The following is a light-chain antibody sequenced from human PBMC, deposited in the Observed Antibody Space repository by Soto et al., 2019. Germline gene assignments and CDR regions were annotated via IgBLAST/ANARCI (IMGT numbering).Light chain of an antibody. J-gene: IGLJ2*01. V-gene: IGLV2-14*01. CDR3: SSYTSSSTLVV. CDR2: EVS. CDR1: SSDVGGYNY. Sequence: QSALTQPASVSGSPGQSITISCTGTSSDVGGYNYVSWYQQHPGKAPKLMIYEVSNRPSGVSNRFSGSKSGNTASLTISGLQADDDADYYCSSYTSSSTLVVFVGGTKLTVL.